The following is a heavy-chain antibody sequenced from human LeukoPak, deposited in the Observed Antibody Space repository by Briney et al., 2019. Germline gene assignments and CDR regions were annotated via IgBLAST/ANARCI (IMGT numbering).Heavy chain of an antibody. D-gene: IGHD4-17*01. Sequence: PSQTLSLTRTVSGGSISSGSYYWSWIRQPAGKGLEWIGRIYTSGSTNYSPSLKSRVTISVDTSKNQFSLKLSSVTAADTAVYYCARDGDDYGDYRALFYWGQGTLVTVSS. V-gene: IGHV4-61*02. J-gene: IGHJ4*02. CDR1: GGSISSGSYY. CDR3: ARDGDDYGDYRALFY. CDR2: IYTSGST.